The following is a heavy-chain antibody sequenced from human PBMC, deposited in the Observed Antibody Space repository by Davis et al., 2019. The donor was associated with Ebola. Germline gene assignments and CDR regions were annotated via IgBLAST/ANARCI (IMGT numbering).Heavy chain of an antibody. D-gene: IGHD5-24*01. J-gene: IGHJ4*02. CDR3: ARDSQGLGKRWLQLPPDY. CDR2: INHSGST. V-gene: IGHV4-34*01. Sequence: MPGGAPRLSSAVSGGSFSGYYWRWIRQPPGKGLEWIGEINHSGSTNYNPSLKSRVTISVDTSKNQFSLKLSSVTAADTAVYYCARDSQGLGKRWLQLPPDYWGQGTLVTVSS. CDR1: GGSFSGYY.